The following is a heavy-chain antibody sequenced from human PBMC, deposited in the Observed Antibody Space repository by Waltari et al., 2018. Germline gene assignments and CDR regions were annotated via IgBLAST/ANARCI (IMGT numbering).Heavy chain of an antibody. J-gene: IGHJ4*02. V-gene: IGHV3-7*01. Sequence: EVQLVESGGGLVQPGGSLRLSCLVSGFTFSDYWMSWVRQAPGKGLEGVANIKQEGSDIDYADSVKGRFTISRDNAKNSLYLQMNSLRAEDTAVYYCARDVGNVGGNYWGQGTLVTVSS. CDR3: ARDVGNVGGNY. D-gene: IGHD3-10*01. CDR2: IKQEGSDI. CDR1: GFTFSDYW.